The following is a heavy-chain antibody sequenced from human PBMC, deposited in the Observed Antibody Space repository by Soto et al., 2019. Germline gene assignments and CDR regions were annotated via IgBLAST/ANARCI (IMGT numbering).Heavy chain of an antibody. V-gene: IGHV4-30-4*01. CDR2: IYYSGST. J-gene: IGHJ4*02. CDR3: ARDLISGSHYSGGWYYFDS. Sequence: PSETLSLTCTVSGGSISSGNYYWSWIRQPPGKGLEWIGYIYYSGSTYYNPSLKSRVTISVDTSKNQFSLKLSSVTAADTAVYYCARDLISGSHYSGGWYYFDSWGQGTQVTLSS. CDR1: GGSISSGNYY. D-gene: IGHD1-26*01.